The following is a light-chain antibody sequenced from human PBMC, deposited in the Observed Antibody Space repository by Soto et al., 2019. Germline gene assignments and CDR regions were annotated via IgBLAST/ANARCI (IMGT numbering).Light chain of an antibody. J-gene: IGLJ1*01. CDR2: DVN. V-gene: IGLV2-11*01. CDR3: CSYAGSSTPYV. CDR1: SNDVGRFDY. Sequence: QSALTQPRSVSGSPGQSVTISCTGTSNDVGRFDYVSWYQQHPGKAPKVIIYDVNERPSGVPNRFSGSKSGNTASLTISGLQADDEADYYCCSYAGSSTPYVFGPGTKLTVL.